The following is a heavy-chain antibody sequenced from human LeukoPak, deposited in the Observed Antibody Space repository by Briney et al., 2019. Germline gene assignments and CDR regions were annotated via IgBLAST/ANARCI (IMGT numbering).Heavy chain of an antibody. D-gene: IGHD6-13*01. CDR1: GGSISSYY. V-gene: IGHV4-59*08. Sequence: SETPSLTCTVSGGSISSYYWSWIRQPPGKGLEWIGYIYYSGSTNYNPSLQSRVTISVDTSKNQFSLKLTSVTAADTAVYYCARHCASGTCAFDIWGQGTMVTVSS. CDR2: IYYSGST. CDR3: ARHCASGTCAFDI. J-gene: IGHJ3*02.